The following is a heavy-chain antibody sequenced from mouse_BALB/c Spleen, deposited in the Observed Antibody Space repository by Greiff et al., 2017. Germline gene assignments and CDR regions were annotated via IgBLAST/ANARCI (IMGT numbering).Heavy chain of an antibody. V-gene: IGHV1-31*01. CDR2: INPYNGAT. CDR1: GYSFTGYY. CDR3: ARVGDYDVGDFDY. J-gene: IGHJ2*01. D-gene: IGHD2-4*01. Sequence: EVQLVESGPELVKPGASVKISCKASGYSFTGYYMHWVKQSHVKSLEWIGRINPYNGATSYNQNFKDKASLTVDKSSSTAYMELHSLTSEDSAVYYCARVGDYDVGDFDYWGQGTTLTVSS.